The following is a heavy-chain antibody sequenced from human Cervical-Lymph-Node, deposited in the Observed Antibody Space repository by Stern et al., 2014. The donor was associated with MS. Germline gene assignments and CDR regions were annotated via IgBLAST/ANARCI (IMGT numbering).Heavy chain of an antibody. J-gene: IGHJ6*02. CDR1: GFTFSRYW. CDR2: INSDGSSS. V-gene: IGHV3-74*02. D-gene: IGHD1/OR15-1a*01. Sequence: EVQLVVSGGGLVLPGGSLRLSCAASGFTFSRYWMHWVRQVPGKGPVWVSRINSDGSSSDYVASVKGRFTISRDNAKSTVYLEMNSLRVEDTAMYFCARGGEHYSYYYAMDVWGQGTTVTVSS. CDR3: ARGGEHYSYYYAMDV.